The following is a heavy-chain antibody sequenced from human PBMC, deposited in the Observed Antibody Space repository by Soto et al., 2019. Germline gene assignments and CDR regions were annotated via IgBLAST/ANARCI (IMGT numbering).Heavy chain of an antibody. J-gene: IGHJ4*02. CDR2: IYYSGST. D-gene: IGHD3-22*01. Sequence: PSETLSLTCTVSGGSVSSGRYYWSWIRQPPGKGLEWIGYIYYSGSTNYNPSLKSRVTISVDTSKNQFSLKLSSVTAADTAVYYCARCDNSRHYRLAYWGQGTLVPVSS. CDR1: GGSVSSGRYY. V-gene: IGHV4-61*01. CDR3: ARCDNSRHYRLAY.